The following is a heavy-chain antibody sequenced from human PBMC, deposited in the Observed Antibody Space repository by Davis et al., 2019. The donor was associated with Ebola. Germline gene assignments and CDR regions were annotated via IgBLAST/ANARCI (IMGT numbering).Heavy chain of an antibody. D-gene: IGHD1-1*01. V-gene: IGHV4-59*01. CDR3: ARMRLLIEPTGKARAIRWFDQ. Sequence: PSETLSLTCSVSGASMSGYYWSWVRQSPGKGLEWIGYIFNSGFTSYNSSLKSRVAISVDTSKKQFSLMLRSVTAADTAVYYCARMRLLIEPTGKARAIRWFDQWGQGALVTVPP. J-gene: IGHJ5*02. CDR1: GASMSGYY. CDR2: IFNSGFT.